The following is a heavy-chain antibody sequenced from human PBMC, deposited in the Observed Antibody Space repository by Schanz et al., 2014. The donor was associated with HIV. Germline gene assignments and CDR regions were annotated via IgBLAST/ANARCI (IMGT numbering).Heavy chain of an antibody. D-gene: IGHD3-16*01. Sequence: EVQLLEFGGGSVRPGESLRLSCLASGFTFNNYAMSWVRQAPGKGLEWVASVKQDGSEKYYVDSVKGRFTISRDNAKNSLYLQMNSLRAEDTAVYYCASGVRGHYYYYAMDVWGQGTTVTVSS. CDR2: VKQDGSEK. J-gene: IGHJ6*02. CDR3: ASGVRGHYYYYAMDV. CDR1: GFTFNNYA. V-gene: IGHV3-7*01.